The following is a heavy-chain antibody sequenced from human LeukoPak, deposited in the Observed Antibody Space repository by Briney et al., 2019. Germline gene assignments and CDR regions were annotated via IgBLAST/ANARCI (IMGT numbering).Heavy chain of an antibody. D-gene: IGHD6-13*01. CDR3: ARDIAAAGNFDS. CDR2: INHSGST. CDR1: GFTFDNYG. Sequence: PGGSLRLSCAASGFTFDNYGMHWIRQPPGKGLEWIGEINHSGSTNYNPSLKSRVTISVDTSKNQFSLKLSSVTAADTAVYYCARDIAAAGNFDSWGQGTLVTVSS. J-gene: IGHJ4*02. V-gene: IGHV4-34*01.